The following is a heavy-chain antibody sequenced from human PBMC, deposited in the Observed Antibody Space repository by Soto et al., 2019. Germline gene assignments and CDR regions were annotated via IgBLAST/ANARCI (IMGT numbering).Heavy chain of an antibody. CDR2: FNHSGST. V-gene: IGHV4-34*01. J-gene: IGHJ5*02. CDR3: ARGVDYGDSDNWFDP. D-gene: IGHD4-17*01. CDR1: GGSFSGYY. Sequence: SETLSLSCAVYGGSFSGYYWSWIRQPPGKGLEWIGEFNHSGSTNYNPSLKSRVTISVDTSKNQFSLKLSSVTAADTAVYYCARGVDYGDSDNWFDPWGQGTLVTVSS.